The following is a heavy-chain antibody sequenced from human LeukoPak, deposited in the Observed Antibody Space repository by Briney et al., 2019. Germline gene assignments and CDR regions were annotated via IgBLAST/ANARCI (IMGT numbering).Heavy chain of an antibody. CDR1: GYTFISYG. Sequence: GASVKVSCKASGYTFISYGISWVRQAPGQGLEWMGRISPILGIANYAQKFQGRVTIAADKSTSTAYMELSSLRSEDTAVYYCARGPYYDSSGYVLDYWGQGTLVTVSS. J-gene: IGHJ4*02. V-gene: IGHV1-69*04. D-gene: IGHD3-22*01. CDR2: ISPILGIA. CDR3: ARGPYYDSSGYVLDY.